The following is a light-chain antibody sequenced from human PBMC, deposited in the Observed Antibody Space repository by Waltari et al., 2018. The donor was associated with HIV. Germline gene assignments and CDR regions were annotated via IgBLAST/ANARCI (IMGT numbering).Light chain of an antibody. J-gene: IGLJ2*01. CDR2: DVD. CDR1: DHAFDVYNF. Sequence: SAVTQPASVSGLPGQSITISCTGEDHAFDVYNFVSWYQQHPGKLPRLILYDVDTRASGIPARFSGSRSGHTASLNISGLRAEDEADYYCALFTDDSTLLFGGGTKVTVL. CDR3: ALFTDDSTLL. V-gene: IGLV2-14*03.